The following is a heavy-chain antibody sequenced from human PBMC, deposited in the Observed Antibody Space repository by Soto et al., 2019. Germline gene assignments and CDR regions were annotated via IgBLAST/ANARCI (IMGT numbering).Heavy chain of an antibody. CDR1: GGSFSGYY. CDR3: ARGVSGSYLSPFDY. CDR2: INHSGST. J-gene: IGHJ4*02. Sequence: QVQLQQWGAGLLKPSETLSLTCAVYGGSFSGYYWSWIRQPPGKGLEWIGEINHSGSTNYNPSLKSRVTISVDTSKNQFSLKLSSVTAADTAVYYCARGVSGSYLSPFDYWGQGTLVTVSS. V-gene: IGHV4-34*01. D-gene: IGHD1-26*01.